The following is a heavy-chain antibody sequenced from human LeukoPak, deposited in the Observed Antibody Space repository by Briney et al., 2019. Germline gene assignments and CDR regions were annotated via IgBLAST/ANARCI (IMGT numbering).Heavy chain of an antibody. CDR3: ARGVAEAAVTTFDY. V-gene: IGHV5-51*01. D-gene: IGHD4-11*01. Sequence: GESLKISCKGSGYTFTNYWIGWVRQMPGRGLEWMGIIYPDDSDTRYSPSFQGQVTISADKSISTAFLQWSSLKASDIAVYYCARGVAEAAVTTFDYWGQGTLVTVSS. CDR2: IYPDDSDT. J-gene: IGHJ4*02. CDR1: GYTFTNYW.